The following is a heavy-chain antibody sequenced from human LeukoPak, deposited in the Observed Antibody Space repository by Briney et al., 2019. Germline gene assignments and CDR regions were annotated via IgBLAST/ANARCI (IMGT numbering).Heavy chain of an antibody. CDR3: ANTVVRGVASMDV. D-gene: IGHD3-10*01. CDR2: ISGSGTTT. J-gene: IGHJ6*02. Sequence: GGSLRLSCAASGFIFSSYVMGWVRQAPGKGLEWVSAISGSGTTTYYADAVKGRFTISRDNSRNTLYLQMHSLGTEDTAVYYCANTVVRGVASMDVWGQGTTVTVS. CDR1: GFIFSSYV. V-gene: IGHV3-23*01.